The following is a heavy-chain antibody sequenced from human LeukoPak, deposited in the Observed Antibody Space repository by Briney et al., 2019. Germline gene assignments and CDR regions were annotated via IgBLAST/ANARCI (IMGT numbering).Heavy chain of an antibody. Sequence: NPSETLSLTCTVSGGSISSYYWSWIRQPPRKGLGSVGVIYYSWSTNYNPSLKSRVTISVDTSKNQFSLKLSSVTAADTAVYYCARSRITIFGVVTGFDPWGQGTLVTVSS. CDR3: ARSRITIFGVVTGFDP. V-gene: IGHV4-59*01. D-gene: IGHD3-3*01. J-gene: IGHJ5*02. CDR1: GGSISSYY. CDR2: IYYSWST.